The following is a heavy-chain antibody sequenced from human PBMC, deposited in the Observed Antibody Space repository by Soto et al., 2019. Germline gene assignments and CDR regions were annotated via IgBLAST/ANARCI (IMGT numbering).Heavy chain of an antibody. V-gene: IGHV3-30*03. D-gene: IGHD3-9*01. CDR1: GFTFRSSG. CDR2: LAYDGSQK. Sequence: VHLVESGGGVVQPGTSLTLTCTASGFTFRSSGMHWVRQAPGKGLEWLAFLAYDGSQKFYADSVKGRFSISRDNTKNALYLHMSSLTAEDTAIYYCAIVRLTDSPLDHWGPGTLVTVSS. J-gene: IGHJ4*02. CDR3: AIVRLTDSPLDH.